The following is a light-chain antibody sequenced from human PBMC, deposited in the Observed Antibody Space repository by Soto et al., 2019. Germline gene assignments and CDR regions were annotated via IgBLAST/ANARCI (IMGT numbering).Light chain of an antibody. CDR1: KSISSW. V-gene: IGKV1-5*03. Sequence: DIQMTQSPSTLSASVGDRVTITCRASKSISSWLAWYQQKPGKAPKLLIYKASSLESGVPSRFNGSGSGTEFTLTISSLQPDDFATYYCQQYNSYPWTFGQGTKVEIK. CDR3: QQYNSYPWT. J-gene: IGKJ1*01. CDR2: KAS.